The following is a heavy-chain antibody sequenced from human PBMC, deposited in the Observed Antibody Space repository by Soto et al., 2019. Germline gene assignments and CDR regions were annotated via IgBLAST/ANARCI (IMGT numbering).Heavy chain of an antibody. CDR3: TTDSYCSSTSCYHN. CDR1: GFTFSNAW. J-gene: IGHJ4*02. Sequence: GGSLRLSCAASGFTFSNAWMSWVRQAPGKGLEWVGRIKSKTDGGTTDYAAPVKGRFTISRDDSKNTLYLQMNSLKTEDTAVYYCTTDSYCSSTSCYHNWGQGTLVTVSS. V-gene: IGHV3-15*01. CDR2: IKSKTDGGTT. D-gene: IGHD2-2*01.